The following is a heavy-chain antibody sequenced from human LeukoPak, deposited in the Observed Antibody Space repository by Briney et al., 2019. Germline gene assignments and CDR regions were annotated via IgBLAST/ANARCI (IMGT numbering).Heavy chain of an antibody. D-gene: IGHD6-19*01. V-gene: IGHV3-33*06. CDR3: AKAPGYSSGWYGDYFDY. J-gene: IGHJ4*02. CDR1: GFTFSGYG. Sequence: GRSLRLSCAASGFTFSGYGIHWVRQAPGKGLEWVAFLSYDGSNKFYADSVKGRFTISRDNSKNTLYLQMNSLRAEDTAVYYCAKAPGYSSGWYGDYFDYWGQGTLVTVSS. CDR2: LSYDGSNK.